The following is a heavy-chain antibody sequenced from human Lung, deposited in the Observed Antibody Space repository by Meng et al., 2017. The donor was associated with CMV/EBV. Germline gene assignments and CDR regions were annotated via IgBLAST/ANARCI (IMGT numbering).Heavy chain of an antibody. CDR3: ARAYCGGDCYSNWFDP. CDR1: GGSISSGDYY. V-gene: IGHV4-30-4*08. J-gene: IGHJ5*02. Sequence: LRLSCTVSGGSISSGDYYWSWIRQPPGKGLEWIGYIYYSGSTYYNPSLKSRVTISVDTSKNQFSLKLSSVTAADTAVYYCARAYCGGDCYSNWFDPWGKGTLVTVSS. D-gene: IGHD2-21*01. CDR2: IYYSGST.